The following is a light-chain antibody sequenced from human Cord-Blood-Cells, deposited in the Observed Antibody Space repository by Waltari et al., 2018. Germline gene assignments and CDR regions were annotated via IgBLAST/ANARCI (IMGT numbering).Light chain of an antibody. J-gene: IGKJ4*01. CDR2: AAS. CDR3: QQSYSTPLT. CDR1: QSISSY. Sequence: DIQVTQSPSSLSASVGDRVTITCRASQSISSYLNWYQQKPGKAPKLLIYAASSLQSGVPSRFSGSGSGTDFTLTINSLQPEDFATYYCQQSYSTPLTFGGGTKVEIK. V-gene: IGKV1-39*01.